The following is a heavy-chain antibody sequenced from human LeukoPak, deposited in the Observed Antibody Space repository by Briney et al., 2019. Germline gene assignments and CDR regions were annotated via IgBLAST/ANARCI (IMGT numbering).Heavy chain of an antibody. CDR1: GYTLSDLS. Sequence: WASVKVSCKVSGYTLSDLSMHWVRQAPGKGLEWMGSFALEDGEKVYAQKLQGRVTMTEDTYTDTAYMELSSLRSEDTAVYYCATAFAGNLVDDWGQGTLVTVSS. CDR3: ATAFAGNLVDD. D-gene: IGHD1-14*01. J-gene: IGHJ4*02. V-gene: IGHV1-24*01. CDR2: FALEDGEK.